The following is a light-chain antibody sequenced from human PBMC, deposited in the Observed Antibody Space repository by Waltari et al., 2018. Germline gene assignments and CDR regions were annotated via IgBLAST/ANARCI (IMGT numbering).Light chain of an antibody. J-gene: IGLJ3*02. CDR2: DVT. CDR3: CSDAGWNTLV. Sequence: QSALTQPASVSGSPGQSITISCTETSTSFGSYNRVSRYQQHPDKAPKLIMFDVTQRPSGVSNRFSGSKSGNTASPTLPGLQAEDEADYYCCSDAGWNTLVFGGGTTLTVL. V-gene: IGLV2-23*02. CDR1: STSFGSYNR.